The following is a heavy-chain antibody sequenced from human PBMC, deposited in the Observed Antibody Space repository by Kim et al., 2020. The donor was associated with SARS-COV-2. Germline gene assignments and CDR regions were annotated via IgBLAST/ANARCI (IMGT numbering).Heavy chain of an antibody. CDR3: ARNGGLTYGSQQFDY. J-gene: IGHJ4*02. V-gene: IGHV3-11*03. CDR1: GFTFSDYY. Sequence: GGSLRLSCAASGFTFSDYYMNWIRQAPGKGLEWVSYISSSGTYTNYADSVKGRFTISRDTAENSLYLQMNSLRAEDAAVYYCARNGGLTYGSQQFDYWGQGTLVTVSS. CDR2: ISSSGTYT. D-gene: IGHD3-10*01.